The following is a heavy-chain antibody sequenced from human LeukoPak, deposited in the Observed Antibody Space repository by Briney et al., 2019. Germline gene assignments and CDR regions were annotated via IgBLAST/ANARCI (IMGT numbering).Heavy chain of an antibody. D-gene: IGHD2-8*01. Sequence: PGGSLRLSCAASGFTFSSYAMSWVRQAPGKGLEWVSAISGSGGSTYYADSVKGRFTISRDNSKNTLYLQMNSLRAEDTAVYYCAKDGDCTNGVCPYHYYGMDVWGQGTTVTVSS. V-gene: IGHV3-23*01. CDR1: GFTFSSYA. CDR2: ISGSGGST. J-gene: IGHJ6*02. CDR3: AKDGDCTNGVCPYHYYGMDV.